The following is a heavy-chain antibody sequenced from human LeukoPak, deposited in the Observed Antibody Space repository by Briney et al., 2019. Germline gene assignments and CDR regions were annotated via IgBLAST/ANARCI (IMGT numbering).Heavy chain of an antibody. J-gene: IGHJ6*03. CDR3: ARDSSSSNYYYMDV. CDR1: GGTFSSYA. CDR2: IIPIFGTA. D-gene: IGHD6-6*01. V-gene: IGHV1-69*05. Sequence: VKVSCKASGGTFSSYAISWLRQAPGQGLEWMGGIIPIFGTANYAQTFQRRVTITTDESTSTAYLELSSLRSDDTAVYYCARDSSSSNYYYMDVWGKGTTVTVSS.